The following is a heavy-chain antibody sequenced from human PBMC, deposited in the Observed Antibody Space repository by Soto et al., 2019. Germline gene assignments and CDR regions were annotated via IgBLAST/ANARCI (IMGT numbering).Heavy chain of an antibody. CDR1: GFTFSTYV. J-gene: IGHJ4*02. V-gene: IGHV3-23*01. CDR3: AKGLALWFGELLGHPNFDY. Sequence: GGSLRLSCAASGFTFSTYVMSWVRQVPRKGLEWVSVISGSGSTTYYADSVKGRFTISRDSSKNILYLQMDSLRADDTAVYYCAKGLALWFGELLGHPNFDYWGQGTLVTVSS. CDR2: ISGSGSTT. D-gene: IGHD3-10*01.